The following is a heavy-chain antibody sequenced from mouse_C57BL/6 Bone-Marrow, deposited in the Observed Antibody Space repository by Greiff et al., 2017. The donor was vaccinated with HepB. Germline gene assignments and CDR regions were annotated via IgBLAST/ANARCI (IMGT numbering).Heavy chain of an antibody. CDR1: GFPITSGYY. Sequence: VHLVESGPGLVKPSQSLFLTCSITGFPITSGYYWIWIRQSPGKPLEWMGYITHSGETFYNPSLQSPISITRETSKNQFFLQLNSVTTEDTAMYYCAGGYGNYGFAYWGQGTLVTVSA. J-gene: IGHJ3*01. V-gene: IGHV12-3*01. CDR3: AGGYGNYGFAY. D-gene: IGHD2-1*01. CDR2: ITHSGET.